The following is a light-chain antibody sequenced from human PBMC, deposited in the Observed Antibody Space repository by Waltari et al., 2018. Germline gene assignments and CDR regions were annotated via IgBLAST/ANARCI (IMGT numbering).Light chain of an antibody. CDR1: QSVGIN. CDR3: HQYNNWPPGGT. J-gene: IGKJ1*01. V-gene: IGKV3-15*01. CDR2: TAS. Sequence: EIVMTQSPAALSVPPGERATLSCRASQSVGINLAWYQQKPGQAPRLLISTASTRATGIPARFSGSGSGTEFTLTINSLQSEDSAIYYCHQYNNWPPGGTFGQGTKVELK.